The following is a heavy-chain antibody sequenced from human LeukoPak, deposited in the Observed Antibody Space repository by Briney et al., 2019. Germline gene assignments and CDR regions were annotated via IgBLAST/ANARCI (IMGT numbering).Heavy chain of an antibody. V-gene: IGHV1-2*06. Sequence: ASVKVSCKAYGYTFTGYYVHWVRQAPGQGLEWRGRINPNNGDSNFAQKFQGRVTMTRDTSISTVYMDLSRLRSDDTAVYYCARMSSPLQYNWFDPWGQGTLVTVSS. D-gene: IGHD1-14*01. CDR2: INPNNGDS. CDR1: GYTFTGYY. CDR3: ARMSSPLQYNWFDP. J-gene: IGHJ5*02.